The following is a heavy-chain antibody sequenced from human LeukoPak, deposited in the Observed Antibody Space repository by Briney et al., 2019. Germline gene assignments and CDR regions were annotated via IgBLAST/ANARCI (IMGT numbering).Heavy chain of an antibody. CDR2: ISYDGSNK. Sequence: GGSLRLSCAASGFTFSSYAMHWVRQAPGKGLEWVAVISYDGSNKYYADSVKGRFTISRDNSKNTLYLQMNSLRAEDTAVYYCARATSRSIDYWGQGTLVTVSS. V-gene: IGHV3-30*04. CDR3: ARATSRSIDY. J-gene: IGHJ4*02. CDR1: GFTFSSYA.